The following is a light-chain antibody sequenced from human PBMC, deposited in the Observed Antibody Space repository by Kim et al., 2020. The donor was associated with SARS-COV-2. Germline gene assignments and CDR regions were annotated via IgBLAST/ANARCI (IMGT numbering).Light chain of an antibody. CDR1: QGIRSW. CDR3: QQTNTFSLT. J-gene: IGKJ4*01. Sequence: DIQMTQSPSSVSASVGDRVTITCRASQGIRSWLAWYQQKPGKAPRLLIYAASNLQGGVPSRFSGSGSGTDFSLTITSLQPEDFATYYCQQTNTFSLTFGGGTRVEIK. V-gene: IGKV1-12*01. CDR2: AAS.